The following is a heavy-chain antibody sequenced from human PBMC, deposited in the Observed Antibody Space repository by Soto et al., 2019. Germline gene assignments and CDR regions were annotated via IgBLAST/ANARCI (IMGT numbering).Heavy chain of an antibody. CDR2: IYPGDSDT. J-gene: IGHJ3*01. V-gene: IGHV5-51*01. D-gene: IGHD5-12*01. CDR3: ARHFGRVDVVCASDKGAHDF. CDR1: GCRFADNW. Sequence: PGESLKISCTGYGCRFADNWIGWVRQMPGKGLECMGIIYPGDSDTRYSPSFQGQVTISVDKSINTAYLQWSSLDASDTAIYYCARHFGRVDVVCASDKGAHDFWGQGTMVTVSS.